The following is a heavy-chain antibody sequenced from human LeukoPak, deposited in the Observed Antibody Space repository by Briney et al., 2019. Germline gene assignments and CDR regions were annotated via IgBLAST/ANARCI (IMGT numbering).Heavy chain of an antibody. V-gene: IGHV3-23*01. D-gene: IGHD3-10*01. Sequence: PGGSLRLSCAASGFTFSSYAMSWVRQAPGKGLEWASAISGSGGSTYYADSVKGRFTISRDNSKNTLYLQMNSLRAEDTAVYYCAYDYYGSGSYYKGNWFDPWGQGTLVTVSS. CDR1: GFTFSSYA. CDR3: AYDYYGSGSYYKGNWFDP. CDR2: ISGSGGST. J-gene: IGHJ5*02.